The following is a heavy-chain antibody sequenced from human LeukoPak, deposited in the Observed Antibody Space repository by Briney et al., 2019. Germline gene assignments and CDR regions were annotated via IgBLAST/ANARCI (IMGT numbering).Heavy chain of an antibody. D-gene: IGHD6-19*01. CDR2: IYYSGST. Sequence: SETLSLTCTVSGGSISSSSYYWGWIRQPPGKGLEWIGSIYYSGSTYYNPSLKSRVTISVDTSKNQFSLKLSSVTAADTAVYYCARDEQWQGGNYSDYWGQGTLVTVSS. J-gene: IGHJ4*02. CDR1: GGSISSSSYY. CDR3: ARDEQWQGGNYSDY. V-gene: IGHV4-39*07.